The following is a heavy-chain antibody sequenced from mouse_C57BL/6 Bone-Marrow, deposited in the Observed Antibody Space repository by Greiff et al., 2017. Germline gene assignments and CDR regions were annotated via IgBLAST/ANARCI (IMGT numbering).Heavy chain of an antibody. J-gene: IGHJ4*01. V-gene: IGHV1-64*01. D-gene: IGHD1-1*01. Sequence: QVQLQQPGAELVKPGASVKLSCKASGYTFTSYWMHWVKQRPGQGLEWIGMIHPNSGSTNYNEKFKSKATLTVDKSSSTAYMQLSSLTSEDSAVYYCARRDYGSSYGNAMDYWGQGTSVTVSS. CDR1: GYTFTSYW. CDR3: ARRDYGSSYGNAMDY. CDR2: IHPNSGST.